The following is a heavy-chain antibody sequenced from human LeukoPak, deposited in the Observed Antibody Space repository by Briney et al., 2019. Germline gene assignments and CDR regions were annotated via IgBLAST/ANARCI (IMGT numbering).Heavy chain of an antibody. CDR3: ARHVGRGSFRRVDYYYYIDV. CDR1: AGSTSSITYD. D-gene: IGHD1-26*01. CDR2: SVDSGST. Sequence: SETLSLTCTVSAGSTSSITYDWGWLRQPPGKGLEGIGNSVDSGSTYYSSSLKSAVNMPVVTSKNQFTSNLTSVTAANTAVYFCARHVGRGSFRRVDYYYYIDVWGKGTTVTVSS. V-gene: IGHV4-39*01. J-gene: IGHJ6*03.